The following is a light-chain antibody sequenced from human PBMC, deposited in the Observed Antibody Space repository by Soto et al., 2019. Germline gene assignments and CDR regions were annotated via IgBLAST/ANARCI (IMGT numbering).Light chain of an antibody. V-gene: IGLV2-14*01. CDR1: SSDIGGYNY. CDR3: SSSTSSDTLL. CDR2: EVS. J-gene: IGLJ2*01. Sequence: QSALTQPASVSGSPGQSVTISCTGTSSDIGGYNYVSWYQQHPGKAPKLMIYEVSNRPSGVSNRFSGSKSGNTASLTISGLQDEDEADYYCSSSTSSDTLLFGGGTQLTVL.